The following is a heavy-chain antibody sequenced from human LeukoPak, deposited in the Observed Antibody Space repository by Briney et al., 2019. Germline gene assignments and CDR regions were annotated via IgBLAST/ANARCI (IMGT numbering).Heavy chain of an antibody. V-gene: IGHV4-34*01. D-gene: IGHD3-10*01. Sequence: SETLSLTCAVYGVSFSGYYWSWIRQPPGKGLEWIGEINHSGSTNYNPSLKSRVTISVDTSKNQFSLKLSSVTAADTAVYYCARGPYYNYFDYWGQGTLVTVSS. CDR2: INHSGST. J-gene: IGHJ4*02. CDR3: ARGPYYNYFDY. CDR1: GVSFSGYY.